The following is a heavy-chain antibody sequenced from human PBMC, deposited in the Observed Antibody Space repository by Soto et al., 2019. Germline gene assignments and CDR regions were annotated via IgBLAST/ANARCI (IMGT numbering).Heavy chain of an antibody. CDR1: GYTFTGYY. CDR3: ARGHPPDYDFWSGYYGYYGMDV. D-gene: IGHD3-3*01. CDR2: INPNSGGT. J-gene: IGHJ6*02. Sequence: ASVKVSCKASGYTFTGYYMHWVRQAPGQGLEWMGWINPNSGGTNYAQKFQGWVTMTRDTSISTAYMELSRLRSDDTAVYYCARGHPPDYDFWSGYYGYYGMDVWGQGTTVTVSS. V-gene: IGHV1-2*04.